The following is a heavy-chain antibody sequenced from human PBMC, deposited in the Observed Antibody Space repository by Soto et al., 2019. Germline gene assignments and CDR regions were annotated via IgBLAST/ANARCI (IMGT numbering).Heavy chain of an antibody. V-gene: IGHV3-33*01. Sequence: GGSLRLSCAASGFTFSSYGMHWVRQAPGKGLEWVAVIWYDGSNKYYADSVKGRFTISRDNSKNTLYLQMNSLRAEDTAVYYCARDGSGSYYLDYYYGMDVWGQGTTVTVSS. CDR2: IWYDGSNK. CDR1: GFTFSSYG. D-gene: IGHD1-26*01. CDR3: ARDGSGSYYLDYYYGMDV. J-gene: IGHJ6*02.